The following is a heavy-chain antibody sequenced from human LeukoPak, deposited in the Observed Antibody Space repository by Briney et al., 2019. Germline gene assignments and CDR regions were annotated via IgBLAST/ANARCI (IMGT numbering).Heavy chain of an antibody. CDR2: IYFSGST. J-gene: IGHJ5*02. CDR3: ARQRYCSSTSCSYGDWFDP. V-gene: IGHV4-39*01. Sequence: SETLSLTCTVSGGSISSSSYYWGWIRQPPGKGLEWIGSIYFSGSTYYNPSLRSRVTISVDTSKNQFSLKLSSVTAADTAVYYCARQRYCSSTSCSYGDWFDPWGQGTLVTVSS. D-gene: IGHD2-2*01. CDR1: GGSISSSSYY.